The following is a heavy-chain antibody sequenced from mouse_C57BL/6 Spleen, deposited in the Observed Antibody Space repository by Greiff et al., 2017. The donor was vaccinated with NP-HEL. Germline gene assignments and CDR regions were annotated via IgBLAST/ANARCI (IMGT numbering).Heavy chain of an antibody. J-gene: IGHJ3*01. CDR2: ISSGSSTI. V-gene: IGHV5-17*01. Sequence: DVKLVESGGGLVKPGGSLKLSCAASGFTFSDYGMHWVRQAPEKGLEWVAYISSGSSTIYYADTVKGRFTISRDNAKNTLFLQMTSLRSEDTAMYYCARNYGSSYGAYWGQGTLVTVSA. CDR3: ARNYGSSYGAY. D-gene: IGHD1-1*01. CDR1: GFTFSDYG.